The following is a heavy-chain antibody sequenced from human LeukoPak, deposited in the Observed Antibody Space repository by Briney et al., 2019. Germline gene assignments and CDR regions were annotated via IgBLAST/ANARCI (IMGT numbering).Heavy chain of an antibody. CDR1: GCTFSNFA. CDR3: AKEVTVPPRGWFDP. V-gene: IGHV3-23*01. D-gene: IGHD4-17*01. CDR2: TSGSGGIT. Sequence: GGSLRLSCTASGCTFSNFAMSWVRQAPGQGLEWVSATSGSGGITYHADSVKGRFTISRDNPKNTLYLQMNSLRVEDTAVYYCAKEVTVPPRGWFDPWGQGTLVTVSS. J-gene: IGHJ5*02.